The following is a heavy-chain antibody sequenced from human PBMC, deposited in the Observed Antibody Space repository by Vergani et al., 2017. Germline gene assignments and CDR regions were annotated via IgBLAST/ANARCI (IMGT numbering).Heavy chain of an antibody. CDR3: AKVGRSEVAGTFGAFDI. Sequence: EVQLLESGGGLVQPGGSPRLSCAASGFTFSTYAMTWVRQAPGKGLEWVSGISASGAPTYYADSVKGRVTISRDISKNTLFLHMNSLRPEDTAVYYCAKVGRSEVAGTFGAFDIWGQGTMVTVSS. CDR2: ISASGAPT. J-gene: IGHJ3*02. V-gene: IGHV3-23*01. D-gene: IGHD6-19*01. CDR1: GFTFSTYA.